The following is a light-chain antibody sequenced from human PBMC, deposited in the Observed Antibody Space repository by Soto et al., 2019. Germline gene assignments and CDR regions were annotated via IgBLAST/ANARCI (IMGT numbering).Light chain of an antibody. CDR1: QTITTW. CDR3: QQYNVYPWP. J-gene: IGKJ1*01. CDR2: KAS. V-gene: IGKV1-5*03. Sequence: DIQMTQSPSTLSASVGDRVTITCRASQTITTWLAWYQQKPGKAPKLLIYKASDLESGVPSRFSASGSGTEFTLPISSLQPDDSATYYCQQYNVYPWPFGQGTKVEIK.